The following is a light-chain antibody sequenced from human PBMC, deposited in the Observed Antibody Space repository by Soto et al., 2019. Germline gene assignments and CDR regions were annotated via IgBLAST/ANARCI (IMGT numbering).Light chain of an antibody. CDR3: SSYSGSTTLGVV. Sequence: QSVLTQPASVSGSPGQSFTISCTGTASDVGGYNSVSWYQQLPGKAPKLMIYDVSNRPSGVSSRFSGSKSGSTASLTISGLQAEDEADYYCSSYSGSTTLGVVFGGGTKLTVL. CDR2: DVS. J-gene: IGLJ2*01. CDR1: ASDVGGYNS. V-gene: IGLV2-14*01.